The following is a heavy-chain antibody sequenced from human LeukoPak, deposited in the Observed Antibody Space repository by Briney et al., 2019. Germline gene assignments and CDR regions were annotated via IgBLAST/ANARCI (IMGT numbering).Heavy chain of an antibody. CDR2: IYTSGST. Sequence: PSETLSLTCSVSGGPITTSSYYWGWIRQPPEKGLEWIGRIYTSGSTNYNPSLKSRVTMSVDTSKNQFSLKLSSVTAADTAVYYCAREVGGCSGGSCMPHYGDYVHFDYWGQGTLVTVSS. D-gene: IGHD2-15*01. V-gene: IGHV4-39*07. CDR1: GGPITTSSYY. CDR3: AREVGGCSGGSCMPHYGDYVHFDY. J-gene: IGHJ4*02.